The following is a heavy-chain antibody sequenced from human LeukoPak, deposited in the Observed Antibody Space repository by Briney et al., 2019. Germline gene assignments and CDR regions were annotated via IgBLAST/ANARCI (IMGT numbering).Heavy chain of an antibody. CDR1: GGSISSGDYY. Sequence: SETLSLTCTVSGGSISSGDYYWSWIRQPPGKGLEWIGYIYYSGSTNYNPSLKSRVTISVDTSKNQFSLKLSSVTAADTAVYYCAHHIAVAGLFDYWGQGTLVTVSS. J-gene: IGHJ4*02. CDR2: IYYSGST. V-gene: IGHV4-61*08. CDR3: AHHIAVAGLFDY. D-gene: IGHD6-19*01.